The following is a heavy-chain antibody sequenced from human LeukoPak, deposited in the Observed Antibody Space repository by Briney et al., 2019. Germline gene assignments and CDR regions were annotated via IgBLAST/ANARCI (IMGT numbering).Heavy chain of an antibody. J-gene: IGHJ4*02. CDR1: GGSISSYY. D-gene: IGHD6-19*01. CDR2: IYTSGST. V-gene: IGHV4-4*07. CDR3: ARDRDGVAVAGTDY. Sequence: SETLALTCTVSGGSISSYYWSWIRQPAGKGLEWIGRIYTSGSTNYNPSLKSRVTMSVDTSKNQFSLKLSSVTAADTAVYYCARDRDGVAVAGTDYWGQGTLVTVSS.